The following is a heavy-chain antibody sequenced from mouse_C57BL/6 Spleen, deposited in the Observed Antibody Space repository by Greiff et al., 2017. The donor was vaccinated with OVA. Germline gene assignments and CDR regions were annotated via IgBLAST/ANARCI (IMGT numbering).Heavy chain of an antibody. CDR1: GFTFSNYW. D-gene: IGHD2-1*01. J-gene: IGHJ3*01. CDR3: TGLYYPPRAY. V-gene: IGHV6-3*01. Sequence: EVNVEESGGGLVQPGGSMKLSCVASGFTFSNYWMNWVRQSPEKGLEWVAQIRLKSDNYATHYAESVKGRFTISSDDSKSSVYLQMNNLRAEDTGIYYCTGLYYPPRAYWGQGTLVTVSA. CDR2: IRLKSDNYAT.